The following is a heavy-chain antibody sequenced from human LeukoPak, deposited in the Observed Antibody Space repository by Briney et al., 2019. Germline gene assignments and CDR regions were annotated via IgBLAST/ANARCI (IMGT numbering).Heavy chain of an antibody. CDR1: GGSISSYY. D-gene: IGHD2-2*03. CDR3: ARGGYCSSTSCYVRDDAFDI. J-gene: IGHJ3*02. CDR2: IYYSGST. V-gene: IGHV4-59*01. Sequence: SETLSLTCTVSGGSISSYYWSWIRQPPGKGLEWIGYIYYSGSTNYNPSLRSRVTISVDTSKNQFSLKLSSVTAADTAVYYCARGGYCSSTSCYVRDDAFDIWGQGTMVTVSS.